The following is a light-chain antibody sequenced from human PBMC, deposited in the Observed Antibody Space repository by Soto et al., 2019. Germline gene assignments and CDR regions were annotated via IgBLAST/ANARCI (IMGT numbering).Light chain of an antibody. CDR1: QSVSSN. CDR3: QHYNNWPPYT. V-gene: IGKV3-15*01. J-gene: IGKJ2*01. CDR2: GAS. Sequence: EIVMTQSPATLSVSPGERATLSCRASQSVSSNLAWYQQKPGQAPRLLIYGASTRATGIPARFSGSGSGTEFTLTITSLKSEDFAVYYCQHYNNWPPYTFGQGTKVAIK.